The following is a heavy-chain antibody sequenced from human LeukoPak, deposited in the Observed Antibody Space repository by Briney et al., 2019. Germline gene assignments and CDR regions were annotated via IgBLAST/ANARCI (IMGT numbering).Heavy chain of an antibody. CDR3: AKADIVGATFRIDY. D-gene: IGHD1-26*01. CDR2: ITDSGDST. J-gene: IGHJ4*02. CDR1: GFTFSSYW. Sequence: GGSLRLSCAASGFTFSSYWMHWARQAPGKGLEWVSTITDSGDSTYYADSVKGRFTISRDNSKNTLYLQMNSLRAEDTAVYYCAKADIVGATFRIDYWGQGTLVTVSS. V-gene: IGHV3-23*01.